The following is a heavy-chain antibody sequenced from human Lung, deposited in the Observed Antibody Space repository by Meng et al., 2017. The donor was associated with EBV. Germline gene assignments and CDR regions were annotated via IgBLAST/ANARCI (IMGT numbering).Heavy chain of an antibody. V-gene: IGHV3-30*18. CDR2: IPSDGSHNK. CDR3: AKDLSGRFDP. D-gene: IGHD1-14*01. Sequence: QEHLVGSGGGVVQPGRSLGLSCAASEFIFSNYGFHWVRQAPGKGPEWVAIIPSDGSHNKYYADSVKGRFTISRDNSKNTLYLQMNSLRTDDTAVYYCAKDLSGRFDPWGQGTLVTVSS. CDR1: EFIFSNYG. J-gene: IGHJ5*02.